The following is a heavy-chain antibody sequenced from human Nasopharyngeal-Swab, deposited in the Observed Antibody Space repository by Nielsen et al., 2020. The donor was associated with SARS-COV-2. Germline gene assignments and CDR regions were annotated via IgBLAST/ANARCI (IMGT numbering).Heavy chain of an antibody. D-gene: IGHD6-13*01. J-gene: IGHJ5*02. CDR3: ASEPGGMAAPGRHFDP. CDR2: ITPSGGST. CDR1: GFTFSHYF. V-gene: IGHV1-46*01. Sequence: ASVKVSCKASGFTFSHYFMHWVRQAPGQGLECMGVITPSGGSTNYARKFRGRLTITRDPSTSTLYLDLSSLKSEDTAVYFCASEPGGMAAPGRHFDPWGQGTLVTVSS.